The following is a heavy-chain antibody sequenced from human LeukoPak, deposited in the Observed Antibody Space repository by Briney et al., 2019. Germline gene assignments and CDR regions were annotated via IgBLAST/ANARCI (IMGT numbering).Heavy chain of an antibody. CDR2: IFYSGST. V-gene: IGHV4-59*01. J-gene: IGHJ4*02. CDR3: ARGDYGDYSGIDY. Sequence: PSETLSLTCTVSGGSISSYYWSWIRQPPGKGLEWIGYIFYSGSTNYNPPLKSRVTISVDTSKNQFSLKLSSVTAADTAVYYCARGDYGDYSGIDYWGQGTLVTVSS. CDR1: GGSISSYY. D-gene: IGHD4-17*01.